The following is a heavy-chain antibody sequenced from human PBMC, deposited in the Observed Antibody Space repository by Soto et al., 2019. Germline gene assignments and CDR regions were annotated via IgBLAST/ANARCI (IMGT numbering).Heavy chain of an antibody. CDR2: INWNGGST. J-gene: IGHJ6*02. V-gene: IGHV3-20*04. Sequence: GGSLRLSCAASGFTFDDYGMSWVRQAPGKGLEWVSGINWNGGSTGYADSVKGRFTISRDNAKNSLYLQMNSLRAEDTALYYCARAFTIFGVVVRYYGMDVWGQGTTVTVSS. CDR3: ARAFTIFGVVVRYYGMDV. CDR1: GFTFDDYG. D-gene: IGHD3-3*01.